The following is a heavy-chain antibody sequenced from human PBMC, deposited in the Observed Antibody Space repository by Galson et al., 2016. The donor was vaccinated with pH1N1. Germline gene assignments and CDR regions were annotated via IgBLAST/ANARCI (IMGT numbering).Heavy chain of an antibody. Sequence: SLRLSCAASGFTLSSCAMSWVRQAPGKGLEWVSSISGSGGRTDYADSVKGRFTISRDNSKNTLSLQMNSLGVEDTALYYCAKHLYSSVDYFDYWGQGTLVTVSS. CDR3: AKHLYSSVDYFDY. CDR1: GFTLSSCA. CDR2: ISGSGGRT. D-gene: IGHD6-19*01. J-gene: IGHJ4*02. V-gene: IGHV3-23*01.